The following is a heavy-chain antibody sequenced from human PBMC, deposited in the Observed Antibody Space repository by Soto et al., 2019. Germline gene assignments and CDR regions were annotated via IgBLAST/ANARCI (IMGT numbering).Heavy chain of an antibody. D-gene: IGHD6-6*01. CDR2: IYYSGST. CDR1: GGSISSSSYY. V-gene: IGHV4-39*01. Sequence: ASETLSLTCTVSGGSISSSSYYWGWIRQPPGKGLEWIGSIYYSGSTYYNPSLKSRVTISVDTSKNQFSLKLSSVTAADTAVYYCARLTKQLGGGYYGMDVWGQGTTVTVSS. CDR3: ARLTKQLGGGYYGMDV. J-gene: IGHJ6*02.